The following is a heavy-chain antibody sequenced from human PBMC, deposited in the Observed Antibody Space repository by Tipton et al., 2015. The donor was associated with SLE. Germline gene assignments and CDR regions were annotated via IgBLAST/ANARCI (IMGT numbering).Heavy chain of an antibody. V-gene: IGHV4-38-2*02. J-gene: IGHJ6*02. Sequence: TLSLTCTVSGYSISSGYYWGWIRQPPGKGLEWIGSIYHSGSTNYNPSLKSRVTISVDTSKNQFSLKLSSVTAADTAVYYCARRNIVDGMDVWGQGTTVTVSS. CDR3: ARRNIVDGMDV. CDR2: IYHSGST. CDR1: GYSISSGYY. D-gene: IGHD2/OR15-2a*01.